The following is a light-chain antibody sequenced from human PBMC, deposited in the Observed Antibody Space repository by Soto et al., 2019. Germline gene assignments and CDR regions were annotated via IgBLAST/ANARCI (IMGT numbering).Light chain of an antibody. V-gene: IGLV1-47*02. CDR2: CND. CDR1: SSNIGTNY. Sequence: QSVLTQPPSASGTPGQRVTISCSGSSSNIGTNYVYWYKQLPGTAPKLLIYCNDQRPSGVPHRLSGSKSGTSASLAISGLRSEDEVGYYCAPTDTSLSRWVFGEGTHLPGL. J-gene: IGLJ3*02. CDR3: APTDTSLSRWV.